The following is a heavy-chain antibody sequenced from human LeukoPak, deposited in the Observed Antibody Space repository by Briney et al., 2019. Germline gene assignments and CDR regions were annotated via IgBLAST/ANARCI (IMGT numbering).Heavy chain of an antibody. CDR2: IIPIFGTA. D-gene: IGHD3-22*01. CDR3: ARDYRDSSGYDY. J-gene: IGHJ4*02. CDR1: GGTFSSYA. V-gene: IGHV1-69*05. Sequence: ASVKVSCKASGGTFSSYAIIWVRQAPGQGLEWMGGIIPIFGTANYAQKFQGRVTITTDESTSTAYMELSSLRSEDTAVYYCARDYRDSSGYDYWGQGTLVTVSS.